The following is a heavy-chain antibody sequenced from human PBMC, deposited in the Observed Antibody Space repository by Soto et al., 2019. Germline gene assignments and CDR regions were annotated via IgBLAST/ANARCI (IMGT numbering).Heavy chain of an antibody. J-gene: IGHJ3*02. CDR2: IIPILGIA. Sequence: SVKVSCKASGGTFSSYTISWVRQAPGQGLEWMGRIIPILGIANYAQKFQGRVTITADKSTSTAYMELSSLRSEDTAVYYCARVSPIVVVPDAFDIWGQGTMVTVSS. CDR1: GGTFSSYT. D-gene: IGHD3-22*01. CDR3: ARVSPIVVVPDAFDI. V-gene: IGHV1-69*02.